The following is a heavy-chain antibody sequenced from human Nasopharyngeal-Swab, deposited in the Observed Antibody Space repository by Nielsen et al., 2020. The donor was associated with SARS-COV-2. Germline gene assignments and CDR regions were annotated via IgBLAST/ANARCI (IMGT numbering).Heavy chain of an antibody. D-gene: IGHD3-22*01. J-gene: IGHJ6*02. Sequence: ASVKVSCKASGYTFTSYAMHWLRQAPGQRLEWMGWINAGNGNTKYSQKFQGRVTITRDTSASTAYMELSSLRSEDTAVYYCAISSGYYMALYYYYGMDVWGQGTTVTVSS. V-gene: IGHV1-3*01. CDR1: GYTFTSYA. CDR2: INAGNGNT. CDR3: AISSGYYMALYYYYGMDV.